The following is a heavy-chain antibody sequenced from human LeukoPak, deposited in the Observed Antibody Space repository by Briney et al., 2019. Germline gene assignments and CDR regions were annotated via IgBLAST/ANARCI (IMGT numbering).Heavy chain of an antibody. CDR2: VYYSGST. J-gene: IGHJ4*02. CDR1: GGSISSYY. Sequence: SETLSLTCTVSGGSISSYYGNWIRQPPGKGLEWIGYVYYSGSTNYNPSLKSRVTISVDTSKNQFSLQVTSVTAADTAVYYCARRVRSADHRCDYWGQGTLVTVSS. D-gene: IGHD1-14*01. CDR3: ARRVRSADHRCDY. V-gene: IGHV4-59*12.